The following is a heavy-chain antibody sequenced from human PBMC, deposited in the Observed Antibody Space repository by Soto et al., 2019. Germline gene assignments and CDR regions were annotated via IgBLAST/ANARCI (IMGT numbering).Heavy chain of an antibody. Sequence: SLRLSCAASGFTFSSYAMHWVRQAPGKGLEWVAVISYDGSNKYYADSVKGRFTISRDNSKNTLYLQMNSLRAEDTAVYYCASSVWGVVSWTEWGVAGFGAFEIWGQGTMVTV. J-gene: IGHJ3*02. D-gene: IGHD6-19*01. CDR1: GFTFSSYA. CDR3: ASSVWGVVSWTEWGVAGFGAFEI. V-gene: IGHV3-30-3*01. CDR2: ISYDGSNK.